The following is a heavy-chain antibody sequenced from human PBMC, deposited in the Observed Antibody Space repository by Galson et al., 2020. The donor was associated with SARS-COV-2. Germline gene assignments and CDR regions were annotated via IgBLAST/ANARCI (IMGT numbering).Heavy chain of an antibody. CDR1: GGSISSGDYY. J-gene: IGHJ4*02. D-gene: IGHD6-19*01. Sequence: SETLSLTCTVSGGSISSGDYYWSWIRQPPGKGLEWIGYIYYSGSTYYNPFLKSRVTISVDTSKNQFSLKLSSVTAADTAVYYCARVAVARTWYFDYWGQGTLVTVSS. CDR2: IYYSGST. CDR3: ARVAVARTWYFDY. V-gene: IGHV4-30-4*08.